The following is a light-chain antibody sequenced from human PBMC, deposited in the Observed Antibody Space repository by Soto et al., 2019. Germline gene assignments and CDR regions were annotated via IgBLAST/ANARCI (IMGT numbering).Light chain of an antibody. CDR1: SSNIGNNY. CDR2: DNN. CDR3: GAWDTSLSDVL. V-gene: IGLV1-51*01. Sequence: QAVVTQPPSVSAAPGQNIAISCSGSSSNIGNNYVSWYQQLPGTAPKLLMYDNNKRPSGIPDRFSGSKSGTSATLVIAGLQTGDEADYYCGAWDTSLSDVLFGGGTKLTVL. J-gene: IGLJ2*01.